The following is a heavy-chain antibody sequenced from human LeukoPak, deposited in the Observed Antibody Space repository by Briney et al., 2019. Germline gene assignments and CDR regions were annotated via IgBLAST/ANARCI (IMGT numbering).Heavy chain of an antibody. Sequence: PGGSLRLSCAASGFTFSSYGMHRVRQAPGKGLEWVAFIRYDGSNKYYADSVKGRFTISRDNSRNTLYLQMNSLRAEDTAVYYCAKELSPPNYYYYCGMDVWGQGTTVTVSS. V-gene: IGHV3-30*02. J-gene: IGHJ6*02. CDR1: GFTFSSYG. CDR3: AKELSPPNYYYYCGMDV. CDR2: IRYDGSNK. D-gene: IGHD3-16*02.